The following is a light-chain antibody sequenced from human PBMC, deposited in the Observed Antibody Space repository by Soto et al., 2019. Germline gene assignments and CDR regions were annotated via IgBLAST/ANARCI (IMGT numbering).Light chain of an antibody. V-gene: IGLV2-14*01. CDR1: SSDVGGYKH. CDR3: SSYTSSSTLV. J-gene: IGLJ2*01. Sequence: QSVLTQPASVSGSPGQSITISCTGTSSDVGGYKHVSWYQQHPGKAPKVMIYEVNNRPSGVSNRFSGSKSGNTASLTISGLQAEDEADYYCSSYTSSSTLVFGGGTQLTVL. CDR2: EVN.